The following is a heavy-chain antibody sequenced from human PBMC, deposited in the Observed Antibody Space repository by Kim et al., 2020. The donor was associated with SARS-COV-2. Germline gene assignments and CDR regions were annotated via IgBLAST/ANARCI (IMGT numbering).Heavy chain of an antibody. CDR3: ARWNDGSGSYHYYYGMDV. CDR1: GYTFTSYG. J-gene: IGHJ6*02. D-gene: IGHD3-10*01. CDR2: ISAYNGNT. Sequence: ASVKVSCKASGYTFTSYGISWVRQAPGQGLEWMGWISAYNGNTNYAQKLQGRVTMTTDTSTSTAYMELRSLRSDDTAVYYCARWNDGSGSYHYYYGMDVWGQGTTVTVSS. V-gene: IGHV1-18*04.